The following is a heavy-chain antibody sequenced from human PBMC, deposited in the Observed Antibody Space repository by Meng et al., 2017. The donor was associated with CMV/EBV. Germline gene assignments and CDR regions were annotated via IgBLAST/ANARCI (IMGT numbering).Heavy chain of an antibody. CDR1: GGSFSGYY. D-gene: IGHD4-17*01. CDR2: INHSGSP. CDR3: ARGGGANGDGGDY. J-gene: IGHJ4*02. Sequence: SETLSLTCAVYGGSFSGYYWSWIRQPPGKGLELIGEINHSGSPNYNPSLKSRVTISVDTSKNQFSLKLSSVTAADTAVYYCARGGGANGDGGDYWGQGTLVTVSS. V-gene: IGHV4-34*01.